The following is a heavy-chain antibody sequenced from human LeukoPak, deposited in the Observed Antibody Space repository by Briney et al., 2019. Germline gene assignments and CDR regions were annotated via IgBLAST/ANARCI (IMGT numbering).Heavy chain of an antibody. CDR2: IYYSGST. D-gene: IGHD6-13*01. CDR1: GGSISSSSYC. CDR3: ARLHLIAAAGTVDY. Sequence: SETLSLTCTVSGGSISSSSYCWGWIRQPPGQGLEWIVSIYYSGSTYYNPSLKSRVTISVDTSKNQFSLKLSSVTAADTAVYYCARLHLIAAAGTVDYWGQGTLVTVSS. V-gene: IGHV4-39*01. J-gene: IGHJ4*02.